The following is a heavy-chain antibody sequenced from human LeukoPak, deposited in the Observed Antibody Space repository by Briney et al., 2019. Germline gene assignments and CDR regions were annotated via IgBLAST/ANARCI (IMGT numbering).Heavy chain of an antibody. Sequence: GGSLRLSCAASGFTFSDYYMSWIRQAPGKGLEWVSYISSSGSTIYYADSVKGRFTISRDNAEKSLYLQMNSLRAEDTAVYYCAGGPYCSGGSCYYNWFDPWGQGTLVTVSS. V-gene: IGHV3-11*04. D-gene: IGHD2-15*01. CDR1: GFTFSDYY. CDR2: ISSSGSTI. CDR3: AGGPYCSGGSCYYNWFDP. J-gene: IGHJ5*02.